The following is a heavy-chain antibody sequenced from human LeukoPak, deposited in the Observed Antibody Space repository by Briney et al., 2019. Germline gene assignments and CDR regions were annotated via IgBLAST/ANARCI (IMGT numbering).Heavy chain of an antibody. J-gene: IGHJ4*02. CDR3: ARQTAMGRSGDY. CDR1: GYSFPSYW. CDR2: IDPSDSET. V-gene: IGHV5-51*01. D-gene: IGHD5-18*01. Sequence: GESLKISCKASGYSFPSYWIGWVRQMPGKGLEWRGIIDPSDSETRYTPSFQGQVTISVDKSLTTAYLQWNSLKASDTAMYFCARQTAMGRSGDYWGQGTLVTVSS.